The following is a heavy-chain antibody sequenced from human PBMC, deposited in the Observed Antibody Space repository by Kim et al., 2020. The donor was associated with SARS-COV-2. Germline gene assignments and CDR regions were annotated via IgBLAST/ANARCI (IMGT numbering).Heavy chain of an antibody. CDR1: GFTFSNAW. V-gene: IGHV3-15*01. D-gene: IGHD2-2*01. CDR3: TTENGDCSSTSCYPAALNS. Sequence: GGSLRLSCAASGFTFSNAWMSWVRQAPGKGLEWVGRIKSKTDGETTDYAAPVKGRFTISRDDSKNTLYLQMNSLKTEDTAVYYCTTENGDCSSTSCYPAALNSWGQGTPVTVSS. CDR2: IKSKTDGETT. J-gene: IGHJ4*02.